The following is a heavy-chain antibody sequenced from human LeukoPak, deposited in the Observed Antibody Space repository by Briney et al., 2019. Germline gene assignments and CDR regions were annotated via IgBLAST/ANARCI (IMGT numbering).Heavy chain of an antibody. V-gene: IGHV1-18*01. Sequence: ASVKVSCKASGYTFTSYGISWVRQAPGQGLEWMGWISAYNGNTNYAQKLQGRVTMTTDTSTSTAYMELRSLRSDDTAVYYCAREVLGYGYSYYYYGMDVWGQGTTVTVSS. CDR3: AREVLGYGYSYYYYGMDV. J-gene: IGHJ6*02. CDR2: ISAYNGNT. CDR1: GYTFTSYG. D-gene: IGHD5-18*01.